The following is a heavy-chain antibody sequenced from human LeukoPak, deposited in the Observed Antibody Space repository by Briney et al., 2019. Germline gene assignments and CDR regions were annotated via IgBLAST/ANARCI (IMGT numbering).Heavy chain of an antibody. V-gene: IGHV4-4*07. Sequence: SETLSLTCTVSGGSISSYCWSWIRQTAGKGLEWIGRIYSDGNTNYNPSFKSRVTMSVDTSRNQVSLKLRSVSAADTAVYHCARDPSYSSGWYDCWGQGTLVTVSS. CDR2: IYSDGNT. J-gene: IGHJ4*02. CDR3: ARDPSYSSGWYDC. CDR1: GGSISSYC. D-gene: IGHD6-19*01.